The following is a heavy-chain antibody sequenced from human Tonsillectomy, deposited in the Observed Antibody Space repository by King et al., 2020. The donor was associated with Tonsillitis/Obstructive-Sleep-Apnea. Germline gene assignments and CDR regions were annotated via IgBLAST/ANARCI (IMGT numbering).Heavy chain of an antibody. D-gene: IGHD3-10*01. CDR2: ISGGGGST. CDR1: GITFSSYA. Sequence: VQLVESGGGLVQPGGSLRLSCAASGITFSSYAMSCVRQAPGKGLEWVSTISGGGGSTYYADSVKGRFTISRDNSKNTLYLQMNSLRAEDTAVYYCAKAMVQGIIITIFDYWGQGTLVTVSS. J-gene: IGHJ4*02. V-gene: IGHV3-23*04. CDR3: AKAMVQGIIITIFDY.